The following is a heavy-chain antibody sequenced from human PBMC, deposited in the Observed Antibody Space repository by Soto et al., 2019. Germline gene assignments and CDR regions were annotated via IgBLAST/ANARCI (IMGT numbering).Heavy chain of an antibody. CDR1: GGSISSYY. V-gene: IGHV4-59*08. D-gene: IGHD2-2*01. CDR3: ARHYCSSTSCYYYYYMDV. J-gene: IGHJ6*03. Sequence: SETLSLTCTVSGGSISSYYWSWIRQPPGKGLEWIGYIYYSGSTNHNPSLKSRVTISVDTSKNQFSLKLSSVTAADTAVYYCARHYCSSTSCYYYYYMDVWGKGTTVTVSS. CDR2: IYYSGST.